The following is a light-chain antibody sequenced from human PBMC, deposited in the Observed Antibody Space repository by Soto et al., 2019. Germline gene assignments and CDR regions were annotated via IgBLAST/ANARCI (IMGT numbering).Light chain of an antibody. CDR1: QSLLHSNGNIY. J-gene: IGKJ1*01. CDR2: LGS. V-gene: IGKV2-28*01. Sequence: DIVLTQSPLSLPVTPGEPASISCRSSQSLLHSNGNIYLDWYLQKPGQSPQLLIYLGSNRASGVPDRFSGSGSGTDFTLKITRVEAEDVGVYYCMQAIQAPRTFGLGTKV. CDR3: MQAIQAPRT.